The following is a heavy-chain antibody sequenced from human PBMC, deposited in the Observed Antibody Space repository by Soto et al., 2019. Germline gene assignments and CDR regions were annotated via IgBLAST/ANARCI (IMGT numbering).Heavy chain of an antibody. V-gene: IGHV3-64D*08. J-gene: IGHJ4*02. CDR2: INSNGGSA. D-gene: IGHD6-19*01. CDR1: GLTFSSFT. Sequence: GGSLRLSCSASGLTFSSFTMHWVRQAPGKGLEYVSAINSNGGSAYYGDSVKGRFTISRDNPKNTLYLQMSSLRVEDTAVYYCVTNSGWSLRDFDYWGQGTLVTVSS. CDR3: VTNSGWSLRDFDY.